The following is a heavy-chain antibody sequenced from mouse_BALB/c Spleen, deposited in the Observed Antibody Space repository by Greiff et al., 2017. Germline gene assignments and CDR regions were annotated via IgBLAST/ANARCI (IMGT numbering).Heavy chain of an antibody. Sequence: EVKLVESGGGLVQPGGSRKLSCAASGFTFSSFGMHWVRQAPEKGLEWVAYISSGSSTIYYADTVKGRFTISRDNPKNTLFLQMTSLRSEDTAMYYCAGYDDAMDYWGQGTSVTVSS. CDR2: ISSGSSTI. D-gene: IGHD2-14*01. CDR1: GFTFSSFG. CDR3: AGYDDAMDY. J-gene: IGHJ4*01. V-gene: IGHV5-17*02.